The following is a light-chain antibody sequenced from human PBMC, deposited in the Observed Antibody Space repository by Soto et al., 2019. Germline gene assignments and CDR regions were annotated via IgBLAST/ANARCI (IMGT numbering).Light chain of an antibody. CDR3: QQYNTYSRT. J-gene: IGKJ1*01. CDR2: KAS. V-gene: IGKV1-5*03. Sequence: DIQMTQSPSTLSASVGDRVTITCRASQSISNWLAWYQQKPGKAPNLLIYKASTLQTGVPSRFSGSGSGTEFTLTISSLQPDDFATYHCQQYNTYSRTFGQGTKVEIK. CDR1: QSISNW.